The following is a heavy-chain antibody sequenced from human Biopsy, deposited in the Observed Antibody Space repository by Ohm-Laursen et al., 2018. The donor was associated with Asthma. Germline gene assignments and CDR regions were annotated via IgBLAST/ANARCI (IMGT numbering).Heavy chain of an antibody. CDR3: ARDQGDSKFGY. CDR1: GGSVSSGNNS. V-gene: IGHV4-30-2*02. CDR2: MYHSGRT. J-gene: IGHJ4*02. Sequence: SQTLSLTCAVSGGSVSSGNNSWTWIRQPPGKGLEWIGYMYHSGRTYYNPSLKSRVAISVDTSKNQLSLNLTSVIAADTAVYYCARDQGDSKFGYWGQGILVTVSS. D-gene: IGHD3-16*01.